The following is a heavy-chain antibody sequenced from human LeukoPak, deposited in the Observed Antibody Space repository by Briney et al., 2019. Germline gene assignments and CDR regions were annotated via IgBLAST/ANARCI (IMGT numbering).Heavy chain of an antibody. CDR3: ARDRGIAAAGYYGMDV. V-gene: IGHV1-69*04. J-gene: IGHJ6*02. CDR1: GGTFSSYA. CDR2: IIPILGIA. D-gene: IGHD6-13*01. Sequence: AASVKVSCKASGGTFSSYAISWVRQAPGQGLEWMGRIIPILGIANYAQKFQGRVTITADKPTSTAYMELSSLRSEDTAVYYCARDRGIAAAGYYGMDVWGQGTTVTVSS.